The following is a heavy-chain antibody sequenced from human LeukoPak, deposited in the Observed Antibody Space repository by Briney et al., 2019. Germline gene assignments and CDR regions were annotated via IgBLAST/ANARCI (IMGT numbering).Heavy chain of an antibody. CDR3: ARFPYYYDSSGYLP. Sequence: SETLSLTCTVSGGSISSYYWSWIRQPPGKGLEWIGEINHSGSTNYNPSLKSRVTISVDTSKNQFSLKLSSVTAADTAVYYCARFPYYYDSSGYLPWGQGTLVTVSS. CDR2: INHSGST. V-gene: IGHV4-34*01. CDR1: GGSISSYY. D-gene: IGHD3-22*01. J-gene: IGHJ5*02.